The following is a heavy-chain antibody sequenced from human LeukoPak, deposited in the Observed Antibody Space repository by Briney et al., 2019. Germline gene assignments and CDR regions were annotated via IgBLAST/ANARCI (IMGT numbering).Heavy chain of an antibody. Sequence: SETLSLTCTVSGGSLSSSSYYWGWIRQPPGKGLEWIGSIYYSGSTYYNPSLKSRVTISVDTSKNQFSLKLRSVTAADTAVYYCARRSGSYYFDYWGQGTLVTVSS. CDR1: GGSLSSSSYY. CDR3: ARRSGSYYFDY. J-gene: IGHJ4*02. V-gene: IGHV4-39*07. D-gene: IGHD3-10*01. CDR2: IYYSGST.